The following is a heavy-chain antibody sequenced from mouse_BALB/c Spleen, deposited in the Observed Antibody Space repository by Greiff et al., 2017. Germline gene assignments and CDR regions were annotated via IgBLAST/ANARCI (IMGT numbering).Heavy chain of an antibody. CDR2: INPYNDGT. CDR1: GYTFTSYV. Sequence: EVKLMESGPELVKPGASVKMSCKASGYTFTSYVMHWVKQKPGQGLEWIGYINPYNDGTKYNEKFKGKATLTSDKSSSTAYMELSSLTSEDSAVYYCANGYSLEFAYWGQGTLVTVSA. D-gene: IGHD2-3*01. V-gene: IGHV1-14*01. CDR3: ANGYSLEFAY. J-gene: IGHJ3*01.